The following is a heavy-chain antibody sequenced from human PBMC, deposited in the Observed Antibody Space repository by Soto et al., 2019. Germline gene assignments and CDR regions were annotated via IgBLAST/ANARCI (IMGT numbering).Heavy chain of an antibody. D-gene: IGHD6-6*01. CDR1: GYTFTSYD. V-gene: IGHV1-8*01. CDR3: ARYSSSHGPIDY. Sequence: GASVKVSCKASGYTFTSYDINWVRQATGRGLEWMGWMNPNSGNTGYAQKFQGRVTMTRNTSISTAYMELSSLRSEDTAVYYCARYSSSHGPIDYWGQGTLVTVSS. J-gene: IGHJ4*02. CDR2: MNPNSGNT.